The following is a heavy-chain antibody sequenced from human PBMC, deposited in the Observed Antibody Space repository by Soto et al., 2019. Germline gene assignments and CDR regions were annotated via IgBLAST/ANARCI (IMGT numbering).Heavy chain of an antibody. CDR1: GFTFSDYA. CDR2: VSHDGRNT. V-gene: IGHV3-30*18. CDR3: AKGGRQWLVTSDFNY. D-gene: IGHD6-19*01. Sequence: VQLVESGGGVVQPGRSLRLSCAASGFTFSDYAMHWVRQAPGKGLEWVAVVSHDGRNTHYADSVKGRFTISRDSSKNPVSPEMTSLRAEDTGVYYLAKGGRQWLVTSDFNYWGQGALVTVSS. J-gene: IGHJ4*02.